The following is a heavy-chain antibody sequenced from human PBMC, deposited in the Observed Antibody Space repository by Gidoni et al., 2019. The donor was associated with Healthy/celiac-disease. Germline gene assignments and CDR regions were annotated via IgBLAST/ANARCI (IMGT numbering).Heavy chain of an antibody. V-gene: IGHV3-49*03. D-gene: IGHD2-15*01. CDR2: IRSKAYGGTT. CDR1: GFTFGDYA. CDR3: TSYCSGGSCYSYAFDI. J-gene: IGHJ3*02. Sequence: EVQLVESGGGLVQPGRSLRLSCTASGFTFGDYAMSWFRQAPGKGLEWVGFIRSKAYGGTTEYAASVKGRFTISRDDSKSIAYLQMNSLKTEDTAVYYCTSYCSGGSCYSYAFDIWGQGTMVTVSS.